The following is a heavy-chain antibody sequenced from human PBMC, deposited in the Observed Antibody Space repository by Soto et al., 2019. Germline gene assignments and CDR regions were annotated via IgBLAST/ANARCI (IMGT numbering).Heavy chain of an antibody. CDR2: IIPISGPA. J-gene: IGHJ4*02. V-gene: IGHV1-69*06. CDR1: GGTFRNYV. CDR3: ARDMTRTVVPYFDF. D-gene: IGHD2-15*01. Sequence: ASVKVSCKASGGTFRNYVVTWVRPAPGRGLVWMVSIIPISGPANYAQKFQGRVTITADKSKSISYMELSSLRSEDTAVYYCARDMTRTVVPYFDFSGQGTLVSVSS.